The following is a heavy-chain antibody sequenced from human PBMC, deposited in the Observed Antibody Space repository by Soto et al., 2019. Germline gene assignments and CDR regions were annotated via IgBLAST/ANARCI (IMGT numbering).Heavy chain of an antibody. D-gene: IGHD3-22*01. CDR2: FYPSGIT. CDR3: AASIQGGYYLAFDY. Sequence: PSETLSLTCTVSGGSVGSSSYSWSWIRQTTGKGLELIGYFYPSGITDYNPSLQSRVTMSVDRSKNQFSLRLSSVTAADAAVYYCAASIQGGYYLAFDYWGQGTLVTVSS. V-gene: IGHV4-30-2*01. J-gene: IGHJ4*02. CDR1: GGSVGSSSYS.